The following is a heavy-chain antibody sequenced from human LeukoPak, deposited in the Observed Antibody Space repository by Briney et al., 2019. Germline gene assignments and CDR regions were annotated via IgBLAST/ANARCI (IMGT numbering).Heavy chain of an antibody. CDR1: GFTFSSYD. J-gene: IGHJ6*03. Sequence: GGSLRLSCAASGFTFSSYDMTWVRQAPGRGLEWVSSISSGSSFMYYADSVKGRFTTSRDNAKNSLYLQMNSLRAEDTAVYYCAKEGYSRGYYSYYYMDVWGKGTTVTVSS. CDR3: AKEGYSRGYYSYYYMDV. V-gene: IGHV3-21*01. CDR2: ISSGSSFM. D-gene: IGHD6-13*01.